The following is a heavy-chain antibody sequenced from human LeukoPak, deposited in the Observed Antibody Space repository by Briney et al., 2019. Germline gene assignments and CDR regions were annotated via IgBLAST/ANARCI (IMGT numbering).Heavy chain of an antibody. J-gene: IGHJ6*03. Sequence: ASVKVSCTASGYTVTSYDINRVRQADGQGGEGMGWMNPNSGNTGYAQKFQGRVTMTRNTSISTAYMELSSLRSEDTAVYYCARGRRLQSRGGYYYYYMDVWGKGTTVTVSS. D-gene: IGHD4-11*01. CDR2: MNPNSGNT. CDR3: ARGRRLQSRGGYYYYYMDV. CDR1: GYTVTSYD. V-gene: IGHV1-8*01.